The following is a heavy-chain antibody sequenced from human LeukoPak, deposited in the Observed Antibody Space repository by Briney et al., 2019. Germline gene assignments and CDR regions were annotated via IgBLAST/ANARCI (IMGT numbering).Heavy chain of an antibody. J-gene: IGHJ4*02. D-gene: IGHD2-2*02. CDR1: GGTFSSYA. CDR3: ARDKIVVVPAAITPGVYYFDY. V-gene: IGHV1-69*04. Sequence: PLASVKVSCKASGGTFSSYAISWVRQAPGQGLEWMGRIIPILGIANYAQKFQGRVTITADKSTSTAYMELSSLRSEDTAVYYCARDKIVVVPAAITPGVYYFDYWGQGTLVTVSS. CDR2: IIPILGIA.